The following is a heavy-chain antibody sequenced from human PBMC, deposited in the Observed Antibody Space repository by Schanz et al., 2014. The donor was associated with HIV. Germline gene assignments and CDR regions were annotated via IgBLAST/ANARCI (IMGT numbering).Heavy chain of an antibody. CDR3: ARITGEHYYAMDV. V-gene: IGHV1-18*01. CDR1: GHTSTNYG. CDR2: ISANNGNT. J-gene: IGHJ6*02. D-gene: IGHD3-16*01. Sequence: QVQLVQSGAEVKKPGASVKVSCKASGHTSTNYGITWVRQPPGQGLEWMPGISANNGNTYYAQKVQGRVSMATDTSTNTAYMELRSLRSDDTAVYYCARITGEHYYAMDVWGQGTTVTVTS.